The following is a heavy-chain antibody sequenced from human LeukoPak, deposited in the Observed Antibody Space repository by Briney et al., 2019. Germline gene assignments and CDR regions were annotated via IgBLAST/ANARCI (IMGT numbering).Heavy chain of an antibody. Sequence: PGGSLRLSCAASGFTFSSYSMNWVRQAPGKGLEWVSSISSSSSYIYYADSVKGRFTISRDNAKNSLYLQMNSLRAEDTAVYYCAKGAGRGYCSGGSCDYFDYWGQGTLVTVSS. CDR3: AKGAGRGYCSGGSCDYFDY. CDR2: ISSSSSYI. J-gene: IGHJ4*02. V-gene: IGHV3-21*01. D-gene: IGHD2-15*01. CDR1: GFTFSSYS.